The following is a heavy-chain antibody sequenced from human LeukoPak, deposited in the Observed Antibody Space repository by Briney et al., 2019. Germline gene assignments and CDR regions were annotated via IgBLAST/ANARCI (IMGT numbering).Heavy chain of an antibody. CDR2: ISAYNGNT. CDR3: ARVLRQNAFDI. J-gene: IGHJ3*02. CDR1: GYTFTGYY. V-gene: IGHV1-18*04. Sequence: ASVKVSCKASGYTFTGYYIHWVRQAPGQGLEWMGWISAYNGNTNYAQKLQGRATMTTDTSTSTAYMELRSLRSDDTAVYYCARVLRQNAFDIWGQGTMVTVSS.